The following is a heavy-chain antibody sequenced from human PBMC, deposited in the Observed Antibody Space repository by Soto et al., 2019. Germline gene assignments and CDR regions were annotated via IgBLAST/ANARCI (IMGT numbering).Heavy chain of an antibody. Sequence: QVQLVQSGAEVKKPGASVKVSCTGSGYTFRSYDIHWVRQATGQGLERMGWVNPNTGNTGYAQKFQGTVTMTRDRSKSSASMEVNSLTSEDTAIYYCARADGGGSFDFLGQGTLVSVSS. CDR3: ARADGGGSFDF. J-gene: IGHJ5*01. CDR2: VNPNTGNT. CDR1: GYTFRSYD. V-gene: IGHV1-8*01. D-gene: IGHD3-16*01.